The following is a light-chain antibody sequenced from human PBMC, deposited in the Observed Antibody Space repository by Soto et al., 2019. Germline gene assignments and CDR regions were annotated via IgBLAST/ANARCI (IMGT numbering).Light chain of an antibody. CDR3: QQSYSTPYT. V-gene: IGKV1-39*01. CDR1: QSISSY. Sequence: DIQMTQSPSSLSASVGDRVTITCRASQSISSYLNWYQQKPGKAPKLLIYAASSLQSGVPSRFSGSGSGTDFTLTISRRQTEDFATYYCQQSYSTPYTCGQGTKMEIK. J-gene: IGKJ2*01. CDR2: AAS.